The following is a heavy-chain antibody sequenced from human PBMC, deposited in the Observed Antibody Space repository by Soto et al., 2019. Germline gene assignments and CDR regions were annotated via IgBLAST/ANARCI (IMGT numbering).Heavy chain of an antibody. CDR1: GFTFSSFA. V-gene: IGHV3-23*01. CDR2: ISGGGGST. Sequence: SLRLSCAASGFTFSSFAMSWVRQAPGKGLEWVSTISGGGGSTYSAGSVKGRLTVSRDNSKNTLYLQMNSLRAEDTAVYYCAKHSVVLDIVAPVDYWGQGTLATVSS. J-gene: IGHJ4*02. D-gene: IGHD5-12*01. CDR3: AKHSVVLDIVAPVDY.